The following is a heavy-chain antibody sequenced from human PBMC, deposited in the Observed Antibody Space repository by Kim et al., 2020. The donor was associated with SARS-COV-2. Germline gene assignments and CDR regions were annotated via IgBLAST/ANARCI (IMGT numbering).Heavy chain of an antibody. D-gene: IGHD2-15*01. CDR3: ARGHGGNVDY. CDR1: GFTFSDYY. Sequence: GGSLRLSCAASGFTFSDYYMTWIRQAPGKGLEWVSYMSTSNSYTNYADSVKDRFTISRDNAKNSLYLQMNSLRAEDAAVYYCARGHGGNVDYWGQGTLVTVSS. V-gene: IGHV3-11*06. J-gene: IGHJ4*02. CDR2: MSTSNSYT.